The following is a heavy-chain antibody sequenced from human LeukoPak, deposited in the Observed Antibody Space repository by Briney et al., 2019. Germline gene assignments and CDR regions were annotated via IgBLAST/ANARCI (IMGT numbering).Heavy chain of an antibody. Sequence: ASVKVSYKASGYTFTSYYMHWVRQAPGQGLEWMGIINPSGGSTSYAQKFQGRVTMTRDTSTSTVYMELSSLRSEDTAMYYCAGSTAMTNFDCWGQGTLVTVSS. V-gene: IGHV1-46*03. J-gene: IGHJ4*02. CDR1: GYTFTSYY. CDR3: AGSTAMTNFDC. D-gene: IGHD5-18*01. CDR2: INPSGGST.